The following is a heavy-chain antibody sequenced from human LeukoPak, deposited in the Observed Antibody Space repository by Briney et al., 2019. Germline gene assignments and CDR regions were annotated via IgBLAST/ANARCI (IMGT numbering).Heavy chain of an antibody. D-gene: IGHD3-22*01. Sequence: GSLRLSCAASGFTFSSYGMHWVRQAPGKGLEWVAVIWYDGSNKYYADSVKGRFTISRDNSKNTLYLQMNSLRAEDTAVYYCARDGFTMIVVGWYFDLWGRGTLVTVSS. J-gene: IGHJ2*01. CDR1: GFTFSSYG. CDR2: IWYDGSNK. CDR3: ARDGFTMIVVGWYFDL. V-gene: IGHV3-33*01.